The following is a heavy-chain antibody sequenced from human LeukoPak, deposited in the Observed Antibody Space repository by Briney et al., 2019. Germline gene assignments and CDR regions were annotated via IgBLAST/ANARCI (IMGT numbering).Heavy chain of an antibody. Sequence: GGSLRLSCAASGFTFTDYYMSWLRQAPGKGLEWVSSIFSGTTIYYADSAKGRFTISRDNTQNSVYLQMNSLRVEDTAVYYCARDMGVWPAATFAYWGQGSLVTVSS. D-gene: IGHD2-2*01. CDR3: ARDMGVWPAATFAY. CDR2: IFSGTTI. V-gene: IGHV3-69-1*01. J-gene: IGHJ4*02. CDR1: GFTFTDYY.